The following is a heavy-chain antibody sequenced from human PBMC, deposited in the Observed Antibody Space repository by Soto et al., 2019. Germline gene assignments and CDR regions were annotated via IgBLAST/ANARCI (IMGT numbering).Heavy chain of an antibody. Sequence: SVKVSCKASGGTFSSYAISWVRQAPGQGLEWMGGIIPIFGTANYAQKLQGRVTITADESTSTAYMELSSLRSEDTAVYYCARAGDVTYSSSWYCFDYWGQGTLVTVSS. J-gene: IGHJ4*02. CDR1: GGTFSSYA. CDR2: IIPIFGTA. V-gene: IGHV1-69*13. CDR3: ARAGDVTYSSSWYCFDY. D-gene: IGHD6-13*01.